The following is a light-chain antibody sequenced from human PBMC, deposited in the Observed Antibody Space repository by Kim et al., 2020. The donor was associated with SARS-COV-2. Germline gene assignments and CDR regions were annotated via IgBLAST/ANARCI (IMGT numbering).Light chain of an antibody. Sequence: GPGTLTCSLNSGSGSATSYPSWYQQTPGQPPRTLMYSVGTRSSGVPDRFAGSIVGDKAALTITGAQADDESNYYCVVYLGSASSWVFGGGTQLTVL. CDR2: SVG. CDR3: VVYLGSASSWV. CDR1: SGSGSATSY. J-gene: IGLJ3*02. V-gene: IGLV8-61*01.